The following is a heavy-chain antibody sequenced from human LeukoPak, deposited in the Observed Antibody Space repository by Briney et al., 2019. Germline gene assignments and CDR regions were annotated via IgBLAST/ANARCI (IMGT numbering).Heavy chain of an antibody. J-gene: IGHJ6*04. CDR3: ARRPTCSGGTCYGLDV. V-gene: IGHV3-30-3*01. Sequence: GGSLRLSCAASGFTFSTYAMHWVRQAPGKGLEWVAIVSYDVNTKYYADSVKGRFTISRDNSENTLYPEMNSLRAEDTAVYFCARRPTCSGGTCYGLDVWGKGTTVTVSS. CDR2: VSYDVNTK. D-gene: IGHD2-15*01. CDR1: GFTFSTYA.